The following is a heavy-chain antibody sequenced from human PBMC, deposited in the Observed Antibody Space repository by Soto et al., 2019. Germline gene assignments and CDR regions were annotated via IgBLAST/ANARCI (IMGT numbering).Heavy chain of an antibody. D-gene: IGHD3-3*01. J-gene: IGHJ6*03. V-gene: IGHV4-59*08. CDR2: IYYSGST. CDR3: ARGGAYDSAYYYYMDV. Sequence: SETLSLTCTVSGGSISSYYWSWIRQPPGKGLEWIGYIYYSGSTNYNPSLKSRVTISVDTPKNQFSLKLSSVTAADTAVYYCARGGAYDSAYYYYMDVWGKGTTVTVSS. CDR1: GGSISSYY.